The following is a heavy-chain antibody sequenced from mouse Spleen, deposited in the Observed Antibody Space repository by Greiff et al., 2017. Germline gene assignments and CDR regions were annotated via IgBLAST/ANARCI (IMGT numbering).Heavy chain of an antibody. Sequence: EVQLVESGGGLVKPGGSLKLSCAASGFTFSSYAMSWVRQTPEKRLEWVATISSGGSYTYYPDSVKGRFTISRDNAKNTLYLQMSSLRSEDTAMYYCARPSGGIAWFAYWGQGTLVTVSA. CDR2: ISSGGSYT. CDR1: GFTFSSYA. CDR3: ARPSGGIAWFAY. D-gene: IGHD3-1*01. V-gene: IGHV5-9-3*01. J-gene: IGHJ3*01.